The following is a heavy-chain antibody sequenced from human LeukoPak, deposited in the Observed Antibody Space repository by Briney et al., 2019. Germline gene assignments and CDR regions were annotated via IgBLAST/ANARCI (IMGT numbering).Heavy chain of an antibody. CDR2: IYYSGST. Sequence: PSETLSLTCTVSGGSISSSSYYWGWIRQPPGKGLEWIGSIYYSGSTYYNPSLKSRVTISVDTSKNQFSLQLSSVTAADTAVYYCARDYGSSSSWYTTYFDYWGQGTLVTVPS. J-gene: IGHJ4*02. D-gene: IGHD6-13*01. CDR1: GGSISSSSYY. CDR3: ARDYGSSSSWYTTYFDY. V-gene: IGHV4-39*07.